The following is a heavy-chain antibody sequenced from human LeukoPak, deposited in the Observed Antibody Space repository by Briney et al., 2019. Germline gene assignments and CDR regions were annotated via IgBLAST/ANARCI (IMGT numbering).Heavy chain of an antibody. V-gene: IGHV6-1*01. J-gene: IGHJ6*03. CDR3: ARVAAAGTGIFVNFYYSMDI. CDR2: TYYRSKWYN. CDR1: GDSVSSNSAA. Sequence: SQTLSLTCAISGDSVSSNSAAWNWIRQSPSRGLEWLGRTYYRSKWYNDYAVSVKSRITINPDTSMNQFSLQLNSVTPEDTAVYYCARVAAAGTGIFVNFYYSMDIWGKGTTVTISS. D-gene: IGHD6-13*01.